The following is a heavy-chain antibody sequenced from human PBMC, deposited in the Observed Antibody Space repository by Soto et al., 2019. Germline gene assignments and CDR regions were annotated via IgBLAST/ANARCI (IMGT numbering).Heavy chain of an antibody. CDR2: IYWDDDK. Sequence: QITLKESGPTLVKPTQTLTLTCTFSGFSLSTNGVGVGWIRQPPGKALEWLALIYWDDDKRYSPSLKSRLTITKDTYKNRVVLTMTNMDPVDTATYYCAHSPRITMYDYWGQGTLVTVSS. CDR1: GFSLSTNGVG. J-gene: IGHJ4*02. CDR3: AHSPRITMYDY. V-gene: IGHV2-5*02. D-gene: IGHD3-10*02.